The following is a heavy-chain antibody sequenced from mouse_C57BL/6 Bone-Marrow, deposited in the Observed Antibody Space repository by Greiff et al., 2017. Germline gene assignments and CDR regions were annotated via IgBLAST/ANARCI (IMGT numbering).Heavy chain of an antibody. Sequence: QVQLQQSGPELVKPGASVKISCKASGYAFSSSWMNWVKQRPGKGLEWIGRMYPGDGDTNYNGKFKGKATLTADKSSSTAYMQLSSLTSEDSAVYFCARSPYGSSSGDYWGQGTTLTVSA. D-gene: IGHD1-1*01. CDR1: GYAFSSSW. V-gene: IGHV1-82*01. CDR3: ARSPYGSSSGDY. CDR2: MYPGDGDT. J-gene: IGHJ2*01.